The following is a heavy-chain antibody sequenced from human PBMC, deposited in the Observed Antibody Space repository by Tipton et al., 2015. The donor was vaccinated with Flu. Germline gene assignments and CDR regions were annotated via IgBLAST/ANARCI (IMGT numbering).Heavy chain of an antibody. CDR3: ARRVVGSTFDY. CDR2: ISSVGTHI. Sequence: GSLRLSCTASGFTFSYYGMAWVRQAPGKGLEWVSSISSVGTHISYADSVKGRFTLSRDNAKNSLFLQMNSLRADDTSIYYCARRVVGSTFDYWGQGVLFTVSS. CDR1: GFTFSYYG. J-gene: IGHJ4*02. D-gene: IGHD1-26*01. V-gene: IGHV3-21*01.